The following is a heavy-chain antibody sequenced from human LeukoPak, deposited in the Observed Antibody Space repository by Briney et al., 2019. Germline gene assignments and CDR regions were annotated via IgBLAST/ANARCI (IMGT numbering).Heavy chain of an antibody. Sequence: PGRSLRLSCAASGFTFSSYGMHWVRQAPGKGLEWVSSINSASNFIYYADSVKGRFTISRDNAKNSLYLQMSSLKVEDTAVYYCARDSPYYFDSSGDYVSDYWGQGALVTVSS. CDR2: INSASNFI. J-gene: IGHJ4*02. CDR3: ARDSPYYFDSSGDYVSDY. D-gene: IGHD3-22*01. CDR1: GFTFSSYG. V-gene: IGHV3-21*01.